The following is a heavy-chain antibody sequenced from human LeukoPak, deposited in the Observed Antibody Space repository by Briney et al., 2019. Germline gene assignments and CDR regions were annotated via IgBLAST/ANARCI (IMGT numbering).Heavy chain of an antibody. J-gene: IGHJ4*02. CDR1: GYTFTGYY. Sequence: GASVKVSCKASGYTFTGYYMHWVRQAPGQGLEWMGWINPNSGGTNFAQKFQGRATMTRDTSISTAYMELRRLRSDDTAVYYCARDPGGSLVKDYWGQGTLVTVSS. V-gene: IGHV1-2*02. CDR2: INPNSGGT. D-gene: IGHD1-26*01. CDR3: ARDPGGSLVKDY.